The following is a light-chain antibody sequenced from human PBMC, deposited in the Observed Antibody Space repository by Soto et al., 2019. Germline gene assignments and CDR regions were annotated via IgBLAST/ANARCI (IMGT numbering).Light chain of an antibody. CDR1: ASNVGTYNY. Sequence: QSALTQPASVSGSPGQSITISCTGTASNVGTYNYVSWYQQYPDKVPKLLIYDVTKRPPGVSDRFSGSKSVNTASLTISGLQAEDEADYYCNSYTSSQTGVFGTGTKVTVL. CDR3: NSYTSSQTGV. V-gene: IGLV2-14*01. J-gene: IGLJ1*01. CDR2: DVT.